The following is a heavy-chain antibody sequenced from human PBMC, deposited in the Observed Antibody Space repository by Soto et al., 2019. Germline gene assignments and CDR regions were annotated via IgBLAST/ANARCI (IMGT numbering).Heavy chain of an antibody. D-gene: IGHD2-15*01. J-gene: IGHJ4*02. Sequence: EVQLVESGGGLVQPWRSLRLSCTASGFTFGDYAMSWFRQAPGKGLGWVGFIRSKAYGGTTEYAESLKGRFTISRDDSKSIAYLQMNSLKTEDTAVYYCTTRVVVVAATPFDYWGQGTLVTVSS. V-gene: IGHV3-49*03. CDR1: GFTFGDYA. CDR2: IRSKAYGGTT. CDR3: TTRVVVVAATPFDY.